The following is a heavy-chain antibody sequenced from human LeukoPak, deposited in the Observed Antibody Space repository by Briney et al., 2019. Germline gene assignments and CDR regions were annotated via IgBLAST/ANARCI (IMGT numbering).Heavy chain of an antibody. V-gene: IGHV1-8*01. J-gene: IGHJ3*02. CDR1: GYTFTSYD. Sequence: ASVKVSCKASGYTFTSYDTNWVRQATGQGLEWMGWMNPNSGNTGYAQKFQGRVTMTRNTSISTAYMELGSLRSEDTAVYYCARGRFLYYYDSRGPGAVPFDIWGQGTMVTVSS. D-gene: IGHD3-22*01. CDR3: ARGRFLYYYDSRGPGAVPFDI. CDR2: MNPNSGNT.